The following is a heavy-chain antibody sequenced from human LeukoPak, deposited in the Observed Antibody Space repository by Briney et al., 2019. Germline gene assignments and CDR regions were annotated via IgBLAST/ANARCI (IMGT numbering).Heavy chain of an antibody. CDR1: GGSISSSNW. J-gene: IGHJ5*02. Sequence: SETLSLTCVVSGGSISSSNWWSWVRQPPGKGLEWIGEIYHSGSTNYNPSLKSRVTMSVDKSKNQFSLKVSSVTAADTAVYYCVRSAAGGWEYNWFDPWGQGTLVTVSS. D-gene: IGHD6-13*01. CDR2: IYHSGST. V-gene: IGHV4-4*02. CDR3: VRSAAGGWEYNWFDP.